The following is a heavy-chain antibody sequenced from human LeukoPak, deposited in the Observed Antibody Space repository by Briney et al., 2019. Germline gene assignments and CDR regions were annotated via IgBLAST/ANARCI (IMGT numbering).Heavy chain of an antibody. J-gene: IGHJ4*02. V-gene: IGHV4-59*12. D-gene: IGHD6-13*01. Sequence: ASETLSLTCTVSGGSISSYYWSWIRQPPGKGLEWIGYIYYSGSTNYNPSLKSRVTISVDTSKNQFSLKLSSVTAADTAVYYCAREGDSSSTYWGQGTLVTVSS. CDR3: AREGDSSSTY. CDR2: IYYSGST. CDR1: GGSISSYY.